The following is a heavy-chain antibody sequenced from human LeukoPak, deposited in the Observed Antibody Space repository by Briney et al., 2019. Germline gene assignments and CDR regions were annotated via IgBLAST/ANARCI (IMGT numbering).Heavy chain of an antibody. CDR3: ARGDSWTDGAFDI. D-gene: IGHD1-20*01. CDR2: IYYSGST. CDR1: GGSISRYY. J-gene: IGHJ3*02. V-gene: IGHV4-59*01. Sequence: SESLCLTCTVSGGSISRYYWSWVREPPGKGLGWGGYIYYSGSTHYTPSLKRRVTISVDTSKNQLSLKLSSVTAADTAVYYCARGDSWTDGAFDIWGQGTMVTVSS.